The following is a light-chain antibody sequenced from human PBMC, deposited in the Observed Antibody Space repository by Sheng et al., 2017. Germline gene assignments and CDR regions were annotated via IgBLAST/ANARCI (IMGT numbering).Light chain of an antibody. Sequence: EIHLTQSPSFVSAFVGDRVTITCRASQGISTYLAWYQQKAGKAPKLLIYATSTLQRGVPSRFSGSGSGTEFTLTITSLQPDDFATYYCQQLNLYPRTFGQRDHRWK. CDR3: QQLNLYPRT. CDR1: QGISTY. CDR2: ATS. J-gene: IGKJ1*01. V-gene: IGKV1-9*01.